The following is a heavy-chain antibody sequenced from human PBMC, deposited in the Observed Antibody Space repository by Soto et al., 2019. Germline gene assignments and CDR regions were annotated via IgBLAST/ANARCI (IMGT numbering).Heavy chain of an antibody. D-gene: IGHD5-18*01. CDR2: IYYSGST. Sequence: SETLSLTCTVSGGSVTSGSYYLSWIRQPPGKGLEWIGYIYYSGSTNYNPSLKSRVTISVDTSKNQFSLKLSSVTAADTAVYYCARAHPRSSRGYNYWGQGTLVTVSS. CDR3: ARAHPRSSRGYNY. V-gene: IGHV4-61*01. J-gene: IGHJ4*02. CDR1: GGSVTSGSYY.